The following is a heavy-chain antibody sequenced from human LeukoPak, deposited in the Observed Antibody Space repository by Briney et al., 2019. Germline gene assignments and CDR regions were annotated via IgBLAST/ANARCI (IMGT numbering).Heavy chain of an antibody. Sequence: GGSLRLSCAASGFTFSSYAMSWVRQAPVKGLEWVSAISGSGGSTYYADSVKGRFTISRDNSKNTLYLQMNGLRAEDTAVYYCAKGPGIQLSFDYWGQGTLVTVSS. J-gene: IGHJ4*02. D-gene: IGHD5-18*01. CDR1: GFTFSSYA. CDR3: AKGPGIQLSFDY. CDR2: ISGSGGST. V-gene: IGHV3-23*01.